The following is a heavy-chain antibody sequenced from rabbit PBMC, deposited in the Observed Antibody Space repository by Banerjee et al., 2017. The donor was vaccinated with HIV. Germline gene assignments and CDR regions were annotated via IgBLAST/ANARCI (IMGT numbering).Heavy chain of an antibody. V-gene: IGHV1S47*01. Sequence: QEQLVESGGGLVQPGGSLKLSCKASGFDFSSYGVSWVRQAPGKGLEWIGYIDPVFGSTYYASWVNGRFTISSHNAQNTLYLQLNSLTAADTATYFCVRGYASSSDFNLWGQGTLVTVS. CDR2: IDPVFGST. CDR3: VRGYASSSDFNL. CDR1: GFDFSSYG. D-gene: IGHD1-1*01. J-gene: IGHJ4*01.